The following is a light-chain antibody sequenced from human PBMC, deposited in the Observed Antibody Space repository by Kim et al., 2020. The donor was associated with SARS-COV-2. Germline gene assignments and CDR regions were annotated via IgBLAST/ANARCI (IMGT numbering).Light chain of an antibody. CDR3: QSYHRPPFT. V-gene: IGKV1-27*01. Sequence: DIQMTQSPSSLAASVGDRVTITCRASQDISIYLAWYQQKPGKPPKRLIHTASALQSGVPSRFSGSGSGTDFTLTITSLQPEDVATYYYQSYHRPPFTFGPGTKVDIK. CDR1: QDISIY. CDR2: TAS. J-gene: IGKJ3*01.